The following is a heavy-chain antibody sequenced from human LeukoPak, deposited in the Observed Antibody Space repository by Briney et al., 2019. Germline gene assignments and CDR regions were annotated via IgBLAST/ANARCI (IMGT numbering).Heavy chain of an antibody. J-gene: IGHJ4*02. D-gene: IGHD2-2*01. CDR3: ARQDIVVVPAAGIFDY. V-gene: IGHV3-7*01. Sequence: KAGGSLRLSCAAPGFTFSSYWMSWVRQAPGKGLEWVANIKQDGSEKYYVDSVKGRFTISRDNAKNSLYLQMNSLRAEDTAVYYCARQDIVVVPAAGIFDYWGQGTLVTVSS. CDR2: IKQDGSEK. CDR1: GFTFSSYW.